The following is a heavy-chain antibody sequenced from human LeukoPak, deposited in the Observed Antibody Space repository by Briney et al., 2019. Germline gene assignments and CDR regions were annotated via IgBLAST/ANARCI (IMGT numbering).Heavy chain of an antibody. Sequence: GGSLRLSCAASGFAFSSYWMSWVRQAPGKGLEWVANIKQDGSEKYYVDSVKGRFTISRDNAKNSLYLQMNSLRAEDTAVYYCARDGGVVITDYFDSWGQGALVTVSS. CDR2: IKQDGSEK. CDR1: GFAFSSYW. D-gene: IGHD3-3*01. CDR3: ARDGGVVITDYFDS. V-gene: IGHV3-7*01. J-gene: IGHJ4*02.